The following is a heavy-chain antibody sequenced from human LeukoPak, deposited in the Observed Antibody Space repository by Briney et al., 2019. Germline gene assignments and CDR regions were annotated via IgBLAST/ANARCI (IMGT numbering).Heavy chain of an antibody. D-gene: IGHD3-22*01. CDR1: GGSISSYY. V-gene: IGHV4-39*01. CDR2: IDYSGST. CDR3: ARLKYYYDSSGYYGGVYYFDY. J-gene: IGHJ4*02. Sequence: SETLSLTCTVSGGSISSYYWGWIRQPPGKGVGWIGSIDYSGSTYYNPSLKSRVTISVDTSKNQFSLKLSSVTAADTAVYYCARLKYYYDSSGYYGGVYYFDYWGQGTMVTVSS.